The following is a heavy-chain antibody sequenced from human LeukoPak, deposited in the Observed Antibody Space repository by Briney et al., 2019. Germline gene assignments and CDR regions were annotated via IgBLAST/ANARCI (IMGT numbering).Heavy chain of an antibody. CDR2: INPNSGGT. CDR1: GYTFTGYY. Sequence: GASVKVSCKASGYTFTGYYMHWVRQAHGQGLEWVGWINPNSGGTNYAQKFQGRVTMTRDTSIGTAYMELSRLRSDDTAVYYCARRLRGGDTAMEFDYWGQGTLVTVSS. V-gene: IGHV1-2*02. J-gene: IGHJ4*02. D-gene: IGHD5-18*01. CDR3: ARRLRGGDTAMEFDY.